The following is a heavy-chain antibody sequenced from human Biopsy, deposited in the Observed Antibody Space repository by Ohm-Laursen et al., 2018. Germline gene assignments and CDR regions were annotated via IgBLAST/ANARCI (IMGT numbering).Heavy chain of an antibody. Sequence: SVKVSCKAPGGTFSNYGVNWVQQAPGQGLEWLGGNIPILGTGNYAQKFQDRVTVAADTSTSTATMELRSLRSDDTAVYYCATKLTGYFHHWGQGTLVIVSS. CDR2: NIPILGTG. CDR3: ATKLTGYFHH. J-gene: IGHJ1*01. CDR1: GGTFSNYG. V-gene: IGHV1-69*06. D-gene: IGHD3-9*01.